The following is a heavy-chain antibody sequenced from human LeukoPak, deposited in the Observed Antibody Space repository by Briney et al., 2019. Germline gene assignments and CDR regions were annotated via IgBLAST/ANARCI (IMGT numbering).Heavy chain of an antibody. CDR2: IYYSGST. V-gene: IGHV4-59*08. J-gene: IGHJ4*02. CDR1: GGSISSYY. D-gene: IGHD3-10*01. Sequence: SETLSLTCTVSGGSISSYYWSWIRQPPGKGLEWIGYIYYSGSTNYNPSLKSRVTISVDTSKNQFSLKLSSVTAADTAVYYCARSRGGEYYYGSGSYYNWGQGTLVTVSS. CDR3: ARSRGGEYYYGSGSYYN.